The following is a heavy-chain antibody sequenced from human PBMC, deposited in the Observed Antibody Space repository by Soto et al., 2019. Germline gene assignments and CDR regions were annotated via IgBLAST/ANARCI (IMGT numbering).Heavy chain of an antibody. CDR3: ARGNTYYYDSSYRGPRLQQAFDY. Sequence: QVQLQESGPGLVKPSQTLSLTCTVSGGSISSGGYYWSWIRQHPGKGLEWIGYIYYSGSTYYNPSRKSRVTLSVDTSKNQFSLKLSSVTAADTAVYYCARGNTYYYDSSYRGPRLQQAFDYWGQGTLVTVSS. CDR2: IYYSGST. D-gene: IGHD3-22*01. J-gene: IGHJ4*02. V-gene: IGHV4-31*03. CDR1: GGSISSGGYY.